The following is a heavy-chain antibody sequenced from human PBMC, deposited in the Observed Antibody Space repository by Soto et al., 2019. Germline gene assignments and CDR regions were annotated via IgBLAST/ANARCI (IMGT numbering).Heavy chain of an antibody. V-gene: IGHV3-33*01. CDR2: IWYDGTYK. J-gene: IGHJ6*02. Sequence: QVQLVESGGGVVQPGTSLRLSCAASGFTFRSHGMSWVRQAPGMGLEWVTLIWYDGTYKYYTDSVKGRFTISRDNSKNTLYLQMNSLRAEDTAVYFCARSSGGSHHYYGMDVWGQGTTVTVSS. CDR1: GFTFRSHG. D-gene: IGHD2-15*01. CDR3: ARSSGGSHHYYGMDV.